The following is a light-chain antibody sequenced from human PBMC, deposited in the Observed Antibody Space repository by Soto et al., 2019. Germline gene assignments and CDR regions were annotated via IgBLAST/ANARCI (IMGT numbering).Light chain of an antibody. Sequence: IQMTQSPCSQSASFGGTATVTRRASQSVSGWLAWYQQKPGEAPKLLIYDASALPRGVPSRFSGSGSGTNFTLTIAGLQPDDLATYYCQQYKTFSGTFGPGTKVDIK. CDR2: DAS. J-gene: IGKJ1*01. CDR1: QSVSGW. CDR3: QQYKTFSGT. V-gene: IGKV1-5*01.